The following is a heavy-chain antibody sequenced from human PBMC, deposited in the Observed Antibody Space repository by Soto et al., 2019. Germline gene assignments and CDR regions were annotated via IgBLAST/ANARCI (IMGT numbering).Heavy chain of an antibody. D-gene: IGHD1-7*01. CDR2: IIPIFGTA. Sequence: SVKVSCKASGGTFSGYAISWVRQAPGQGLEWMGGIIPIFGTANYAQKFQGRVTITADESTSTAYMELSSLRSEDTAVYYCARDWGITGTPGIGYYGMDVWGQGSTVSVSS. CDR3: ARDWGITGTPGIGYYGMDV. CDR1: GGTFSGYA. J-gene: IGHJ6*02. V-gene: IGHV1-69*13.